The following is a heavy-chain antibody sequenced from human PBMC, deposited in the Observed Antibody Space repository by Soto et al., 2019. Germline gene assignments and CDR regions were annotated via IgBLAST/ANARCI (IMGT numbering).Heavy chain of an antibody. CDR1: GFTFSRHS. Sequence: EVQLVESGGGLVKPGGSRRLSCAASGFTFSRHSMNWVRQAPGKGLEWVSCISGTGTFIYYSDSVKGRFTISRDDAKSSLYLQMNSLTAEDTAVYYCARGSVIDTGDALDIWGPGTMVTVS. CDR2: ISGTGTFI. J-gene: IGHJ3*02. D-gene: IGHD2-21*01. V-gene: IGHV3-21*06. CDR3: ARGSVIDTGDALDI.